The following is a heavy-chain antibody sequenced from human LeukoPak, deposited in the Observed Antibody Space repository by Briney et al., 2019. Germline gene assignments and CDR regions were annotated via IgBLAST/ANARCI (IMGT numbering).Heavy chain of an antibody. CDR1: GYTFTTQY. CDR3: ARGSDWVADIVVVVAVTSGWFDP. Sequence: ASVKVSCKASGYTFTTQYIHWVRQAPGQGLEWMGVINPRSGTTSNGQNFQGRVTMTRDMSTSTVYMELSSLRSEDTAVYYCARGSDWVADIVVVVAVTSGWFDPWGQGTLVTVSS. V-gene: IGHV1-46*01. J-gene: IGHJ5*02. CDR2: INPRSGTT. D-gene: IGHD2-15*01.